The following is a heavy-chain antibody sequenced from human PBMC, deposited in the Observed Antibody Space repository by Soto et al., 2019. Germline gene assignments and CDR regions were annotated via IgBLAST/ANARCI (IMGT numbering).Heavy chain of an antibody. D-gene: IGHD7-27*01. V-gene: IGHV4-34*01. CDR3: ARSATITGERYDY. CDR1: GGSFSGYY. J-gene: IGHJ4*02. CDR2: INHSGST. Sequence: SETLSLTCAVYGGSFSGYYWSWIRQPPGKGLEWIGEINHSGSTNYNPSLKSRVTISVDTSKNQFSLKLSSVTAADTAVYYCARSATITGERYDYWGQGTLVTVSS.